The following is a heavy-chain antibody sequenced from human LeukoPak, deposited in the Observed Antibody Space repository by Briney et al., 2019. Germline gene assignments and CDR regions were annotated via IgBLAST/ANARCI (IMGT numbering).Heavy chain of an antibody. V-gene: IGHV4-30-2*01. CDR1: GGSISSGGYY. D-gene: IGHD6-19*01. CDR2: IYHSGST. Sequence: SETLSLTCTVSGGSISSGGYYWSWIRQPPGKGLEWIGYIYHSGSTYYNPSLKSRVTISVDRSKNQFSLKLSSVTAADTAVYYCAGRGDSSGNPNFDYWGQGTLVTVSS. CDR3: AGRGDSSGNPNFDY. J-gene: IGHJ4*02.